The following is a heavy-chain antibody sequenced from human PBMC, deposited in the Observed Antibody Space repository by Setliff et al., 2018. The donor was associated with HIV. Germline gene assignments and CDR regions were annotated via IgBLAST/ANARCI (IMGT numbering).Heavy chain of an antibody. CDR3: ARTDSYTAMIWP. D-gene: IGHD3-16*01. V-gene: IGHV3-74*01. Sequence: PGGSLRLSCAASGFTFDRFWMHWVRQAPGKGLEWVSRVNTDGNSKTYADSVKDRFTISRDNGKNTLFLQMNSLKVEDTAMYFCARTDSYTAMIWPWGRGTLVTVSS. J-gene: IGHJ1*01. CDR2: VNTDGNSK. CDR1: GFTFDRFW.